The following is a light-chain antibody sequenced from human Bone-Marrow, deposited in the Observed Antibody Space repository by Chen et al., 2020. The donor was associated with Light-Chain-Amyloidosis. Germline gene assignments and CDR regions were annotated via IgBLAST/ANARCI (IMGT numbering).Light chain of an antibody. CDR2: WAS. Sequence: DILIPQPPSSLALPLGPRAPINCKSSQSVFHSSNHKNYLGWYQQKPGPPPKLLIYWASTREAGVPDGLSGSGSGTDFTLTIASLQAEDVAVYYCQQYYSAVRSFGQGTRVEIK. V-gene: IGKV4-1*01. J-gene: IGKJ1*01. CDR1: QSVFHSSNHKNY. CDR3: QQYYSAVRS.